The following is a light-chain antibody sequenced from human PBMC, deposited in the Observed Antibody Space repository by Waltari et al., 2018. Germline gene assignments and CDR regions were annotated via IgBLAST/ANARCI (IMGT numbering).Light chain of an antibody. CDR3: ATWDDSLSGYV. CDR1: SSNIGSNF. CDR2: RNN. V-gene: IGLV1-47*01. Sequence: QSVVTQPPSASGTPGQRVTVSCSGTSSNIGSNFIFWYQHLPGTAPKLLIYRNNQRPSGVPDRFSASKSSTYASLAISGLRSEDEADYYCATWDDSLSGYVFGPGTKVTVL. J-gene: IGLJ1*01.